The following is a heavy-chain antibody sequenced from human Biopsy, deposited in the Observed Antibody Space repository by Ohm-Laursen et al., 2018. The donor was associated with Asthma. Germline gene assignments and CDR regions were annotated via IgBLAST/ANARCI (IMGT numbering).Heavy chain of an antibody. D-gene: IGHD6-6*01. V-gene: IGHV4-39*02. CDR2: IYYSGRT. CDR3: ARAVSSSSYWYFDL. J-gene: IGHJ2*01. Sequence: GTLSLTCVVSGDAMSTSGPYWGWIRQSPGKGLEWIGSIYYSGRTYYNPSLESRVTISADTSKNHFSLKLTSVTAADTAVYYCARAVSSSSYWYFDLWGRGDLVTVSS. CDR1: GDAMSTSGPY.